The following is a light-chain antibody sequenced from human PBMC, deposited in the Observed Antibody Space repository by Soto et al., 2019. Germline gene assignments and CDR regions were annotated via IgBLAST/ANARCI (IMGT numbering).Light chain of an antibody. CDR3: SSYTIINTRGCV. V-gene: IGLV2-14*01. Sequence: QSVLTQPASVSGSPGQSITISCTGTSGDIGSYNRVSWYQQHPGKAPKLIIYEVTARPSGVSNRFSGSKSGNTASLTISGLQAEDEAEYYCSSYTIINTRGCVLGTWTKVTVL. CDR1: SGDIGSYNR. CDR2: EVT. J-gene: IGLJ1*01.